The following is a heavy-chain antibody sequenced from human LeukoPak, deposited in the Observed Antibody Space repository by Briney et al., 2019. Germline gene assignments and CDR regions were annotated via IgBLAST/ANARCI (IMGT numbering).Heavy chain of an antibody. Sequence: GGSLRLSCAASGFTFSSFGMHWVRQAPGKGLEWVAVIWYDGSNYSYADSGKGGFTISRANSKNKLYLQWNSLRAQDTAVYYFAKDPTYGCGDCYDVVAYYFDYWGQGTLVTVSS. D-gene: IGHD2-21*02. CDR2: IWYDGSNY. CDR1: GFTFSSFG. CDR3: AKDPTYGCGDCYDVVAYYFDY. V-gene: IGHV3-33*06. J-gene: IGHJ4*02.